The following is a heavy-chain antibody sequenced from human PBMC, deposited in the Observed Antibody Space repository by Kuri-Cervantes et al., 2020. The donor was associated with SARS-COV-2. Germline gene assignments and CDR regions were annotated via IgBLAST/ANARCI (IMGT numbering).Heavy chain of an antibody. D-gene: IGHD2-15*01. J-gene: IGHJ6*03. CDR1: GESFSGYY. CDR2: VNHRGST. V-gene: IGHV4-34*01. CDR3: ARGLGRYCSGGSCYSLYYYYYMDV. Sequence: SQTLSLTCAFYGESFSGYYWNWIRQSPGKGLEWIGEVNHRGSTNYNPSLKSRVTISVDTSSKQFSLNLSSVTAADTAVYYCARGLGRYCSGGSCYSLYYYYYMDVWGKGTTVTVSS.